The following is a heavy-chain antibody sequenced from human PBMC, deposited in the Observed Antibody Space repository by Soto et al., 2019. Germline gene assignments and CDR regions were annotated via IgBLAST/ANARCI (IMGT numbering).Heavy chain of an antibody. CDR1: GFDFNIYW. J-gene: IGHJ4*02. V-gene: IGHV3-74*01. D-gene: IGHD1-1*01. Sequence: VQLVESGGGLVQPGGSLRLSCATSGFDFNIYWMHWARQVPGKGLVWLSRINQDGTSAGYADSVRGRSTISRDNAKKTVYLQMNSLRVEDTAVYYCVEEGGAGTGYWGQGTLVTVSS. CDR3: VEEGGAGTGY. CDR2: INQDGTSA.